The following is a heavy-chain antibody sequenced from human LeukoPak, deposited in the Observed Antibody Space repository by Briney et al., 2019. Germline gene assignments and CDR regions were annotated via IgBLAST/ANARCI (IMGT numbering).Heavy chain of an antibody. CDR1: GGSISSYY. CDR2: IYYSGST. Sequence: PSETLSLTCTVSGGSISSYYWSWIRQPPGKGLEWIGYIYYSGSTNYNPSLKSRVTISVDTSKNQFSLKLSSVTAADTAVYYCARVLGGATTFFYYYYYMDVWSKGTTVTVSS. V-gene: IGHV4-59*01. CDR3: ARVLGGATTFFYYYYYMDV. D-gene: IGHD1-26*01. J-gene: IGHJ6*03.